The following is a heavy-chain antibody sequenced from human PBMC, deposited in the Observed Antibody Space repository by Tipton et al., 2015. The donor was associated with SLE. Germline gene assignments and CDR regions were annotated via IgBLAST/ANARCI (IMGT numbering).Heavy chain of an antibody. CDR3: ARHGGYYFDY. J-gene: IGHJ4*02. CDR2: IYYSGST. Sequence: LSLTCTVSGGSISSSSYYWGWIRQPPGKGLEWIGSIYYSGSTYYNPSLKSRVTISVDTSKNQFSLKLSSVNAADTAVYYCARHGGYYFDYWGQGTLVTVSS. D-gene: IGHD4-23*01. V-gene: IGHV4-39*07. CDR1: GGSISSSSYY.